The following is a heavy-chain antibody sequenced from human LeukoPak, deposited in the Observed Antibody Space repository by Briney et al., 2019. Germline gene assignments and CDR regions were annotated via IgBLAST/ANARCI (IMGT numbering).Heavy chain of an antibody. D-gene: IGHD1-7*01. CDR1: GFTFSSYA. J-gene: IGHJ4*02. Sequence: GGSLRLSCAASGFTFSSYAMTWVRQAPGKGLEWVSAISGHGDSTYYADSVKGRFTVSRDNSKNTLYLQMSSLRAEDTAVYYCARDERNWNYNLASQTYDWGQGTLVTVSS. CDR2: ISGHGDST. V-gene: IGHV3-23*01. CDR3: ARDERNWNYNLASQTYD.